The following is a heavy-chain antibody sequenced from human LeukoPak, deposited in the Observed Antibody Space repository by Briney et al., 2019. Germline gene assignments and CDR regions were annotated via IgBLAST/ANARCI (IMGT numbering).Heavy chain of an antibody. V-gene: IGHV3-53*01. Sequence: PGGSLRLSCAASGFTLSSNYMNWVRQAPGKGLEWVSVIYSGGSTYYADSVKGRLTISRDNSKKTMYLQMNSLRAEDTAVYYCAREAVTRNYFDYWGQGTLVTVSS. J-gene: IGHJ4*02. D-gene: IGHD4-17*01. CDR1: GFTLSSNY. CDR3: AREAVTRNYFDY. CDR2: IYSGGST.